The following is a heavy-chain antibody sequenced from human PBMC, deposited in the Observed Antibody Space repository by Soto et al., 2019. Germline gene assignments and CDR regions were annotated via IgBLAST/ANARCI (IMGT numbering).Heavy chain of an antibody. D-gene: IGHD3-3*01. CDR3: VRDFRSSEF. J-gene: IGHJ4*02. V-gene: IGHV3-74*01. CDR2: INGVGTYT. CDR1: GFTFSNYW. Sequence: GGSLRLSCAASGFTFSNYWIHWVRQAPGKGPMWVSRINGVGTYTNYADSVRGRFSISRDNSENTVYLQMNSLRAEDTAMYYCVRDFRSSEFWGQGTXVTVSS.